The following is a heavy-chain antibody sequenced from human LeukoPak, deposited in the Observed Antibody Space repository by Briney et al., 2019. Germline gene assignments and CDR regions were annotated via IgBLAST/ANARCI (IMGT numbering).Heavy chain of an antibody. CDR2: IYYSGST. D-gene: IGHD3-10*01. J-gene: IGHJ4*02. CDR1: GGSISSYY. CDR3: ARFTPMVRGVIMSAFDY. V-gene: IGHV4-59*01. Sequence: PSETLSLTCTVSGGSISSYYWSWIRQPPGKGLEWIGYIYYSGSTNYNPSLKSRVTISVDTSKNQFSLKLSSVTAADTAVYYCARFTPMVRGVIMSAFDYWGQGTLVTVSS.